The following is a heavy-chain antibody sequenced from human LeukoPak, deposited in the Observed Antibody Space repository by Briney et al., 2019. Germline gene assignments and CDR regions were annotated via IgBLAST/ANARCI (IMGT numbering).Heavy chain of an antibody. CDR3: ASLSSTRGYRDY. V-gene: IGHV1-69*13. J-gene: IGHJ4*02. D-gene: IGHD5-18*01. CDR2: IIPIFGTA. CDR1: GGTFSSYA. Sequence: ASVRVSCKASGGTFSSYAISWVRQAPGQGLEWMGGIIPIFGTANYAQKFQGRVTITADESTSTAYMELSSLRSEDTAVYYCASLSSTRGYRDYWGQGTLVTVSS.